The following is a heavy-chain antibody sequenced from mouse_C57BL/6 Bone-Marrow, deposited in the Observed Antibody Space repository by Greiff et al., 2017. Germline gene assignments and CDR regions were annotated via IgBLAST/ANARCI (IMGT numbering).Heavy chain of an antibody. CDR2: IDPSDSYT. Sequence: QVQLQQPGAELVMPGASVKLSCKASGYTFTSYWMHWVKQRPGQGLEWIGEIDPSDSYTNYNQKFKGKSTLTVDKSSSTAYMQLSSLTSEDSAVYYCADGYCDMDYWDQGKSVTVSA. D-gene: IGHD2-3*01. V-gene: IGHV1-69*01. CDR1: GYTFTSYW. CDR3: ADGYCDMDY. J-gene: IGHJ4*01.